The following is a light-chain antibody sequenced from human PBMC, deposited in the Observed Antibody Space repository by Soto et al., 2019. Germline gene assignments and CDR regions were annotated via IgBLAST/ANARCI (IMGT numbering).Light chain of an antibody. CDR2: GAS. V-gene: IGKV3-20*01. Sequence: IVLTQSPGTLSLSPGERATLSCRAPQSVSKSYLAWYQQKPGQAPRLLIYGASRRATGIADRFSGSGSGTDFTLNISRLEPEDFAVYYGQQYGSSLPVTFGQGTRLEIK. CDR3: QQYGSSLPVT. CDR1: QSVSKSY. J-gene: IGKJ5*01.